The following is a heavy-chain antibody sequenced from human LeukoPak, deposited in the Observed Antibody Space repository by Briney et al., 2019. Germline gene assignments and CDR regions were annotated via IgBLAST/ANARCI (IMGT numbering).Heavy chain of an antibody. CDR3: ARLTWELGDY. V-gene: IGHV3-21*01. Sequence: GGSLRLSCAASGFTFSSYSMNWVRQAPGKGLEWVSSISSSSSYIYYAGSVKGRFTISRDNAKNSLYLQMNSLRAEDTAVYYCARLTWELGDYWGQGTLVTVSS. D-gene: IGHD1-26*01. CDR2: ISSSSSYI. J-gene: IGHJ4*02. CDR1: GFTFSSYS.